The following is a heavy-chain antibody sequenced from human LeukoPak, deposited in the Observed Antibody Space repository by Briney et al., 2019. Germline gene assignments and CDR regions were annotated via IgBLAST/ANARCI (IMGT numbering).Heavy chain of an antibody. D-gene: IGHD6-13*01. V-gene: IGHV4-59*01. J-gene: IGHJ5*02. Sequence: SETLSLTCTVSGGSISSYYWSWIRQPPGKGLEWIGYIYYSGSTNYNPSLKRRVTISVDTSKNQFSLKLSSVTAADTAVYYCARGWSAAAGTWWFDPWGQGTLVTVSS. CDR3: ARGWSAAAGTWWFDP. CDR1: GGSISSYY. CDR2: IYYSGST.